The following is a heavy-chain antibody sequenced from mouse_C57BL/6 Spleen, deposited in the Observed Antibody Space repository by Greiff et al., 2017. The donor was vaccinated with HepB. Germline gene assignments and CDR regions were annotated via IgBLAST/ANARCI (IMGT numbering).Heavy chain of an antibody. CDR2: IDPSDSET. V-gene: IGHV1-52*01. J-gene: IGHJ1*03. CDR3: ARRGNYGGYFDV. Sequence: VQLQQPGAELVRPGSSVKLSCKASGYTFTSYWMHWVEQRPIQGLEWIGNIDPSDSETHYNQKFKDEATLTVDKSSSTAYMQLSSLTSEDSAVYYCARRGNYGGYFDVWGTGTTVTVSS. D-gene: IGHD2-1*01. CDR1: GYTFTSYW.